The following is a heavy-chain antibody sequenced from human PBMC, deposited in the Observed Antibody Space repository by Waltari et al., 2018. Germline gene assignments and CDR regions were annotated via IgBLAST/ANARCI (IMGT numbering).Heavy chain of an antibody. D-gene: IGHD2-21*02. J-gene: IGHJ4*02. CDR2: SNSDGSAT. V-gene: IGHV3-74*01. CDR1: GFPFSSHW. Sequence: EMQLVESGGGYVQSGGARRVSCAAAGFPFSSHWTHWVRQVPGKGLEWVSRSNSDGSATAYADSVKGRFTISRDNAKNTLYLQMNSLRAEDTAVYYCASCPYCGGDCCPFNYWGQGTLVSVSS. CDR3: ASCPYCGGDCCPFNY.